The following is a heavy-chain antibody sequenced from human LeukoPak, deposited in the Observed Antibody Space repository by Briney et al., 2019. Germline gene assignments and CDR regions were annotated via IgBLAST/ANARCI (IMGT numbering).Heavy chain of an antibody. J-gene: IGHJ5*02. Sequence: ASVKVSCKASNYTFASYGLSWVRQAPGQGLQWVGRISPYDGNTNYAQRFQARVTMSIDKSTRTVYMELRRLRSEDTAVYYCASSYYDSSGYYYDWFDPWGQGTLVTVSS. D-gene: IGHD3-22*01. CDR1: NYTFASYG. CDR3: ASSYYDSSGYYYDWFDP. CDR2: ISPYDGNT. V-gene: IGHV1-18*01.